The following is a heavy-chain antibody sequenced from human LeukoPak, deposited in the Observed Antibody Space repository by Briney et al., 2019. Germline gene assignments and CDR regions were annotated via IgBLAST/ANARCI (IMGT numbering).Heavy chain of an antibody. Sequence: PSETLSLTCTVSGGSISSYYWGWIRQPPGKGLDWIGSIYYSGSTYYNPSLKSRVTISVDTSKNQFSLKLSSVTAADTAVYYCARVRRYYDSSGYPDYWGQGTLVTVSS. CDR1: GGSISSYY. CDR3: ARVRRYYDSSGYPDY. D-gene: IGHD3-22*01. J-gene: IGHJ4*02. CDR2: IYYSGST. V-gene: IGHV4-39*07.